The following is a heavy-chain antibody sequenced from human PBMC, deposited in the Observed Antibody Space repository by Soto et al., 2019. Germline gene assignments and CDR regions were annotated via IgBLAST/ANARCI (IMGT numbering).Heavy chain of an antibody. CDR2: IYYSGST. J-gene: IGHJ5*02. CDR3: ARGWGDGITIFGVVINWFDP. Sequence: LSETLSLTCTVSGGSISSGGYYWSWIRQHPGKGLEWIGYIYYSGSTYYNPSLKSRVTISVDTSKNQFSLKLSSVTAADTAVYYCARGWGDGITIFGVVINWFDPWGQGTLVTVSS. D-gene: IGHD3-3*01. V-gene: IGHV4-31*03. CDR1: GGSISSGGYY.